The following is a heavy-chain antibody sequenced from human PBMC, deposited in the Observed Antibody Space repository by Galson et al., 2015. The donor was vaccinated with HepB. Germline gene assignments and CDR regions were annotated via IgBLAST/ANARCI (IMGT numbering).Heavy chain of an antibody. D-gene: IGHD3-22*01. Sequence: SVKVSCKASGGTFSSYAISWVRQAPGQGLEWMGGIIPIFGTANYAQKFQGRVTITADKSTSTAYMELSSLRSEDTAVYYCARRGGRGYYDSRVWDWFDPWGQGTLVTVSS. V-gene: IGHV1-69*06. CDR2: IIPIFGTA. CDR3: ARRGGRGYYDSRVWDWFDP. J-gene: IGHJ5*02. CDR1: GGTFSSYA.